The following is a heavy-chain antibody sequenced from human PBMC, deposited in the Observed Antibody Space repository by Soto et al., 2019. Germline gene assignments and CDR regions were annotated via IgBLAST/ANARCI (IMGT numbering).Heavy chain of an antibody. J-gene: IGHJ4*02. CDR2: IKSKTDGGTT. D-gene: IGHD6-19*01. CDR1: GFTFSNAW. CDR3: TAESSGWYEGAY. V-gene: IGHV3-15*01. Sequence: GGSLRLSCAASGFTFSNAWMSWVRQAPGKGLEWVGRIKSKTDGGTTDYAAPVKGRFTISRDDSKNTLYLQMNSLKTEDTAVYYCTAESSGWYEGAYWGQGTLVTVSS.